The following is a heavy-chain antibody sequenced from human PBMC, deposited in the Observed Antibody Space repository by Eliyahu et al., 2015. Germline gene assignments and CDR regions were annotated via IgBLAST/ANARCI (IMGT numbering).Heavy chain of an antibody. J-gene: IGHJ5*02. CDR3: TRGGPRDWLDP. CDR1: GYPFSXFG. V-gene: IGHV1-18*01. Sequence: QAQLVQSGPEVKKPGASVKVSCKXSGYPFSXFGFXWVRQAPGQGLEWMGWIGAYNGKSDYAQKFQGRVAMTTDTXTNTAYMDLRSLTSDDTAVYYCTRGGPRDWLDPWGQGTLVTVSS. D-gene: IGHD3-16*01. CDR2: IGAYNGKS.